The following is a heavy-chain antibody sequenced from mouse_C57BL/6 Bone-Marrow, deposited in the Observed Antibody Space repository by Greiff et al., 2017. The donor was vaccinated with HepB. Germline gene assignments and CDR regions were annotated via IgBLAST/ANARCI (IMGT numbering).Heavy chain of an antibody. V-gene: IGHV5-6*01. J-gene: IGHJ3*01. CDR2: ISSGGSYT. CDR3: ARHRYRGFAY. Sequence: EVQVVESGGDLVKPGGSLKLSCAASGFTFSSYGMSWVRQTPDKRLEWVATISSGGSYTYYPDSVKGRFTISRDNAKNTLYLQMSSLKSEDTAMYYCARHRYRGFAYWGQGTLVTVSA. CDR1: GFTFSSYG.